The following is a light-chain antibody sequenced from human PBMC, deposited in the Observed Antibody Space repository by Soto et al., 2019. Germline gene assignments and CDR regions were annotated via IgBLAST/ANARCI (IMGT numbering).Light chain of an antibody. CDR2: SAS. J-gene: IGKJ4*01. CDR1: QSILYSSTNKNY. Sequence: DIVMAQSPDSLAVSLGERATINCKSSQSILYSSTNKNYLTWYQQKPGQPPKLLIYSASTRESGVPDRFSGSGSGTDSTLTISSLQAEDVAVYYCQQYYGIPFTFGGGTKVEIK. V-gene: IGKV4-1*01. CDR3: QQYYGIPFT.